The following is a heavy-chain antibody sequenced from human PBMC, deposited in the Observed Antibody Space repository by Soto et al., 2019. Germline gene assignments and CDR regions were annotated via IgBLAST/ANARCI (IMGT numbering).Heavy chain of an antibody. V-gene: IGHV2-5*02. D-gene: IGHD4-17*01. J-gene: IGHJ4*02. CDR1: GFSLSTSGVG. Sequence: QITLKESGPTLVKPTQTLTLTCTFSGFSLSTSGVGVGWIRQPPGKALEWLARIYWDDDKRYSPSLKSRLTITKDTSKNQVVLTMTNMDPVDTATYYCAHWRTTVLTRWGQGTLVTVSS. CDR2: IYWDDDK. CDR3: AHWRTTVLTR.